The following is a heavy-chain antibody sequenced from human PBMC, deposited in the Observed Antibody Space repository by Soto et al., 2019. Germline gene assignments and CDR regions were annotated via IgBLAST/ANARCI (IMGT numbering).Heavy chain of an antibody. CDR2: INPSGGST. Sequence: ASVKVSCKASGYTFTSYYMHWVRQAPGQGLEWMGIINPSGGSTSYAQKFQGRVTMTRDTSTSTVYMELSSLRSEDTAVYYCARDCELQAYYDFWSGYYTHYYGMDVWGQGTTVTVSS. CDR1: GYTFTSYY. J-gene: IGHJ6*02. D-gene: IGHD3-3*01. V-gene: IGHV1-46*01. CDR3: ARDCELQAYYDFWSGYYTHYYGMDV.